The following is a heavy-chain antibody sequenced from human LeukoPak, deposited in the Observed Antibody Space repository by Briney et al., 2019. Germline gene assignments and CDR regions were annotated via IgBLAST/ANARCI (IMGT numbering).Heavy chain of an antibody. J-gene: IGHJ6*03. V-gene: IGHV1-69*05. CDR1: GGTFSSYA. Sequence: SVKVSCKASGGTFSSYAISWVRQAPGQGLEWMGGIIPIFGTANYAQKFQGRVTITTDESTSTAYMELSSLRSEDTAVYYCARGGDYDFWSGYRRRGYYYYMDVCGKGTTVTVSS. D-gene: IGHD3-3*01. CDR2: IIPIFGTA. CDR3: ARGGDYDFWSGYRRRGYYYYMDV.